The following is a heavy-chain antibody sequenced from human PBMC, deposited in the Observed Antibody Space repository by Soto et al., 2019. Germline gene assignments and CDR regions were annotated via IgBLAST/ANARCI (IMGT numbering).Heavy chain of an antibody. CDR3: ARNGIAARGWFDP. V-gene: IGHV4-61*01. Sequence: TLSLTCTVSGGSVSSGSYYWSWIRQPPGKGLEWIGYIYYSGSTNYNPSLKSRVTISVDTSKNQFSLKLSSVTAADTAVYYCARNGIAARGWFDPWGQGTLVTVSS. D-gene: IGHD6-6*01. CDR1: GGSVSSGSYY. CDR2: IYYSGST. J-gene: IGHJ5*02.